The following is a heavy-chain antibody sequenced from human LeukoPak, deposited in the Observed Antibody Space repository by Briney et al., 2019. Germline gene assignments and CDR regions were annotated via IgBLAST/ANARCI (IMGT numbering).Heavy chain of an antibody. V-gene: IGHV1-69*06. Sequence: ASVKVSCKASGGSFNSYAISWVRQAPGQGLEWMGGFIPIFGTANYAQKFQGRVTITADKSTNTAYMELSSLRSEDTAVYYCARSQPLAYFDLWGRGTLVTVSS. CDR3: ARSQPLAYFDL. CDR2: FIPIFGTA. J-gene: IGHJ2*01. CDR1: GGSFNSYA.